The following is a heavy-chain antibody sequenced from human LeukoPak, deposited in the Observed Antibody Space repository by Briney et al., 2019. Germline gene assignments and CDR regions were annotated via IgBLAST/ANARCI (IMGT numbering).Heavy chain of an antibody. CDR1: GYTFTSYG. CDR2: ISAYNGNT. V-gene: IGHV1-18*01. CDR3: AILSGGYSYGLEESNWFDP. J-gene: IGHJ5*02. Sequence: ASVKVSCKASGYTFTSYGISWVRQAPGQGLEWMGWISAYNGNTNYAQKLQGRVTMTTDTSTSTAYMELRSLRSDDTAVYYCAILSGGYSYGLEESNWFDPWGQGTLVTVSS. D-gene: IGHD5-18*01.